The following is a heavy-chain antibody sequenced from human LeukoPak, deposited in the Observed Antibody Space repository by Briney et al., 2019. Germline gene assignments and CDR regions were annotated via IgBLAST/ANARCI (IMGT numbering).Heavy chain of an antibody. Sequence: QPGGSLRLSCAASGFTFSSYWMHWVRQAPGKGLVWVSRINTDGSSTSYADSVKGRFTISRDNAKNTLYLQMNSLRAKDTAVYYCARDGYNYYMDVWGKGTTVTVS. CDR3: ARDGYNYYMDV. V-gene: IGHV3-74*01. J-gene: IGHJ6*03. CDR1: GFTFSSYW. CDR2: INTDGSST.